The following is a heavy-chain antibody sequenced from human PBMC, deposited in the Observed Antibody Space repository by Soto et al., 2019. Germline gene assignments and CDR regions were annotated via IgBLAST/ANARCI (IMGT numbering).Heavy chain of an antibody. V-gene: IGHV1-18*04. D-gene: IGHD3-3*01. CDR3: SREAHYDFWSGYYHWFDP. CDR1: GYTFTSYG. J-gene: IGHJ5*02. CDR2: ISAYNGNT. Sequence: ASVKVSCKASGYTFTSYGISWVRQAPGQGLEWMGWISAYNGNTNYAQKLQGRVTMTTDTSTSTAYMELRSLRSDDTAVYYCSREAHYDFWSGYYHWFDPWGQGTLVTVSS.